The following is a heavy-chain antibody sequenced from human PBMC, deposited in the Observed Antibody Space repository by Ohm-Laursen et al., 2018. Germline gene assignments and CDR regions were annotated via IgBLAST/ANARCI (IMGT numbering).Heavy chain of an antibody. CDR1: GESFSGNY. D-gene: IGHD5-24*01. CDR3: ARGQDGYKQGDY. J-gene: IGHJ4*02. V-gene: IGHV4-34*01. Sequence: PSETLSLTWAVYGESFSGNYWNWIRQPPGKGLEWIGEINHSGSTNYNPSLKSRVTISVDTSKSQFSLKLSSVTAADTAVYYCARGQDGYKQGDYWGQGTLVTVSS. CDR2: INHSGST.